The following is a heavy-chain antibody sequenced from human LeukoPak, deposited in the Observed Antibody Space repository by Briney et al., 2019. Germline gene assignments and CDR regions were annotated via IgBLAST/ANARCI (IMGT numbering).Heavy chain of an antibody. Sequence: GGSLRLSCAASGITFSSYAMHWVRQAPGKGLEWVAVISYDGSNKYYADSVKGRFTISRDNSKNTLYLQMNSQRAEDTAVYYCARVMGRYCSSTNCYVDYWGQGTLVTVSS. CDR2: ISYDGSNK. V-gene: IGHV3-30*04. CDR1: GITFSSYA. D-gene: IGHD2-2*01. J-gene: IGHJ4*02. CDR3: ARVMGRYCSSTNCYVDY.